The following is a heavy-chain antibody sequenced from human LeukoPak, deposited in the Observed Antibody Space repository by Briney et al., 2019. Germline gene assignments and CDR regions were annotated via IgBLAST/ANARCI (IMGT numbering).Heavy chain of an antibody. D-gene: IGHD1-26*01. CDR1: GFTLSTTY. J-gene: IGHJ4*02. CDR2: MYGTSNI. CDR3: ARGVLGLKPLDY. Sequence: GGSLRPSCAASGFTLSTTYMAWVRQAREKGLEWVSFMYGTSNIYYADSVKGRFTISRDDSNNTLYLQMNSLEAADTAVYYCARGVLGLKPLDYWGQGTLVTVSS. V-gene: IGHV3-53*01.